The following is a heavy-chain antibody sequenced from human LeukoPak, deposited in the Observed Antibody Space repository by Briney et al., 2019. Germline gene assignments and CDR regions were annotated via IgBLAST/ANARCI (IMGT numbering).Heavy chain of an antibody. V-gene: IGHV3-74*01. J-gene: IGHJ4*02. Sequence: GSRRLSCAASGFTFSSYWMHWVRQAPGKGLVWVSRINSDGSNTSYADSVKGRFTISRDNAKNTLYLQMNSLRAEDTAVYYCASVAWFGESKGAFDYWGQGTLVTVSS. CDR1: GFTFSSYW. CDR3: ASVAWFGESKGAFDY. CDR2: INSDGSNT. D-gene: IGHD3-10*01.